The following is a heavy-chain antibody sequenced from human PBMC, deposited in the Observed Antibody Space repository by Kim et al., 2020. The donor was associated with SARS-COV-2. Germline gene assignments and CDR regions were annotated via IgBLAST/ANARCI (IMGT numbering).Heavy chain of an antibody. V-gene: IGHV3-7*03. CDR2: IDQDGSQK. Sequence: GGSLRLSCAGSGFTFSSYWMTWVRQAPGKGLEWVANIDQDGSQKYYVDSVKGRFTISRDNAKNSLYLHMNILRAEDTAVYYCGRDMDIWGQGTTVTVSS. CDR3: GRDMDI. CDR1: GFTFSSYW. J-gene: IGHJ6*02.